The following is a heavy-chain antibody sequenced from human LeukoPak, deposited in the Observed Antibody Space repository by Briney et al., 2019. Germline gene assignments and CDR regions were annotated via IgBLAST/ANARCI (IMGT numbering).Heavy chain of an antibody. D-gene: IGHD3-10*01. CDR3: TTELIYGSGSYYKGDY. J-gene: IGHJ4*02. V-gene: IGHV3-15*01. CDR2: LKSKTDGGTT. CDR1: GFTFSNAW. Sequence: GGSLRLSCAASGFTFSNAWMSWVRQAPGKGLEWVGRLKSKTDGGTTDYAAPVKGRFTISRDDSKNTLYLQMNSLKTEDTAVYYCTTELIYGSGSYYKGDYWGQGTLVTVSS.